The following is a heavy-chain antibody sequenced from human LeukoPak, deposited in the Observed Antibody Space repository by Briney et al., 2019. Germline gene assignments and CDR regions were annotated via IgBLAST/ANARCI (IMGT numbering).Heavy chain of an antibody. CDR1: GGSISSGDYY. V-gene: IGHV4-30-4*01. D-gene: IGHD6-19*01. J-gene: IGHJ5*02. CDR2: IYYSGST. Sequence: PSQTLSLTCTVSGGSISSGDYYWSWIRQPPGKGLEWIGYIYYSGSTYYNPSLKSRVTISVDTSKNQFSLKLSSVTAADTAVYYCARRRSSGWYRFGRNWFDPWGQGTLVTVSS. CDR3: ARRRSSGWYRFGRNWFDP.